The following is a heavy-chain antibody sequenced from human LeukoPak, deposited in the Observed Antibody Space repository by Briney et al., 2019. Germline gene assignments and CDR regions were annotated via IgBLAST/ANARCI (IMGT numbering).Heavy chain of an antibody. J-gene: IGHJ4*02. CDR3: AKGDSSGWPYYFDY. D-gene: IGHD6-19*01. CDR2: INSDGSGI. CDR1: GFTFSSHW. V-gene: IGHV3-74*01. Sequence: PGGSLRLSCAASGFTFSSHWMHWVRQAPGKGLVWVSRINSDGSGISYADSVKGRFTITRDNSKNTLYLQVNSLRAEDTAVYYCAKGDSSGWPYYFDYWGQGTLVTVSS.